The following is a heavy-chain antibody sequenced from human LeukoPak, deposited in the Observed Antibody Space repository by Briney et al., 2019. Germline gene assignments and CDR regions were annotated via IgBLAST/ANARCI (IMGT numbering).Heavy chain of an antibody. Sequence: GGSLRVSCSASGFTFSNYAMNWVRQTPGKGLEWVSYISSGRTEFYADSVKGRFTISRDNAKNSLYLQMNSLRVEDTAVYYCAREPSSGSVSSWYPLDYWGQGTLVTVSS. CDR3: AREPSSGSVSSWYPLDY. CDR2: ISSGRTE. CDR1: GFTFSNYA. D-gene: IGHD6-13*01. V-gene: IGHV3-48*01. J-gene: IGHJ4*02.